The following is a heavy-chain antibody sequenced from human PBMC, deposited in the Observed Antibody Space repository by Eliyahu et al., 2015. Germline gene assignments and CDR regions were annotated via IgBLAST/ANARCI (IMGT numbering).Heavy chain of an antibody. D-gene: IGHD5-18*01. Sequence: EVQLVQSGAEVKKPGESLKISCKVSVYXFTKYWXGXVRQMPGKGLEWMGXIFPGDSDTRYSPSFQGQVTISVDKSITTAYLQWSSLKASDTAMYYCARLTRDTSVAPGDDMDVWGQGTTVTVSS. CDR2: IFPGDSDT. J-gene: IGHJ6*02. CDR1: VYXFTKYW. V-gene: IGHV5-51*01. CDR3: ARLTRDTSVAPGDDMDV.